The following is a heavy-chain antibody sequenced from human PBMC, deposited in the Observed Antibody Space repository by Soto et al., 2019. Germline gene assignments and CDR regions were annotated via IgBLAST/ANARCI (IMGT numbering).Heavy chain of an antibody. CDR2: ISGSGGST. CDR1: GFTFSSYA. Sequence: GGSLRLSCAASGFTFSSYAMSWVRQAPGKGLEWVSAISGSGGSTYYADSVKGRFTISRDNSKNTLYLQMNSLRAEDTAVYYCAKVNWRDSSGYYSYDAFDIWGQGTMVTVSS. J-gene: IGHJ3*02. D-gene: IGHD3-22*01. CDR3: AKVNWRDSSGYYSYDAFDI. V-gene: IGHV3-23*01.